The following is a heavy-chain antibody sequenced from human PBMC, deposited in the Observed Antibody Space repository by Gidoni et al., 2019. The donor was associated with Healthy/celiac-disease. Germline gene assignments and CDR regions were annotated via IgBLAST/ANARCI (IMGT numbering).Heavy chain of an antibody. J-gene: IGHJ6*03. D-gene: IGHD2-2*01. CDR3: ARLGVPAVMGYYYYYMDV. CDR1: GFSLSNARMG. V-gene: IGHV2-26*01. CDR2: ICSNDEK. Sequence: QVTLTESGPVLVQPTETLTLTCTVSGFSLSNARMGVSWIRQPPGKALEWLAHICSNDEKSYSTSLKSRLTIYKDTSKSQVVLTMTNMDPVDTATYYCARLGVPAVMGYYYYYMDVWGKGTTVTVSS.